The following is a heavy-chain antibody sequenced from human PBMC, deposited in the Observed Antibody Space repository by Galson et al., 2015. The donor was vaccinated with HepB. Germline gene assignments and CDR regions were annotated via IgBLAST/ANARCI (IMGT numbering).Heavy chain of an antibody. Sequence: LTCTVSGGSIRTEDWWSWVRQSPGKRLEWIGQIYRSGDTNYNPSLKSRVTMSVDTSKNQFSLKLSSVTAADTAIYYCARDWIRDGASYYFDYWGQGTLVTVSS. V-gene: IGHV4-4*02. CDR1: GGSIRTEDW. D-gene: IGHD5-24*01. CDR3: ARDWIRDGASYYFDY. J-gene: IGHJ4*02. CDR2: IYRSGDT.